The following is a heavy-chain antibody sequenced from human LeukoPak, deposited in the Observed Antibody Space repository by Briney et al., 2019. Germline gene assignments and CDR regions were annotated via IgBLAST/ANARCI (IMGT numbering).Heavy chain of an antibody. Sequence: GGSLRLSCAASGFSFTCYAMSWVRQAPGKGLEWVSAISGSGGSTYYADSVKGRFTISRDNSKNTLYLQMNSLRAEDTAVYYCAKRYCSGGSCYPLDYWGQGTLVTVSS. CDR2: ISGSGGST. CDR1: GFSFTCYA. J-gene: IGHJ4*02. V-gene: IGHV3-23*01. CDR3: AKRYCSGGSCYPLDY. D-gene: IGHD2-15*01.